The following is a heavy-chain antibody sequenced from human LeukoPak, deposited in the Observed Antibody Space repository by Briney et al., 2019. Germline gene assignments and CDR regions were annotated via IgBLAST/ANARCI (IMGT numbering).Heavy chain of an antibody. V-gene: IGHV1-18*01. CDR2: ISAYNGNT. CDR1: GYTFTSYG. J-gene: IGHJ4*02. CDR3: ARTPNNYGIEYYFDY. D-gene: IGHD4-17*01. Sequence: GASVKVSCKASGYTFTSYGISWVRQAPGQGLEWMGWISAYNGNTNYTQKLQGRVTMTTDTSTSTAYMELRSLRSDDTAVYYCARTPNNYGIEYYFDYWGQGTLVTVSS.